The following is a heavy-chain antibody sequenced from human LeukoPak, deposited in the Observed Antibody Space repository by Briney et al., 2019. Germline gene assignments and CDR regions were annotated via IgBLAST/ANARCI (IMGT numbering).Heavy chain of an antibody. D-gene: IGHD3-3*01. CDR1: GFTFSSYS. Sequence: PGGSLRLSXAASGFTFSSYSMNWVRQAPGKGLEWVSSISSSSSYIYYADSVKGRFTISRDNAKNSLYLQMNSLRAEDTAVYYCARDYDFWSAQPFDYWGQGTLATVSS. CDR3: ARDYDFWSAQPFDY. CDR2: ISSSSSYI. J-gene: IGHJ4*02. V-gene: IGHV3-21*01.